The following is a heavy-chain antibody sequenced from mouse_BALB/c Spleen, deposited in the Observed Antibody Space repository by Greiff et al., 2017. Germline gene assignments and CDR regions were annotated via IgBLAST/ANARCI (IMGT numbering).Heavy chain of an antibody. CDR1: GFTFSSYA. CDR2: ISSGGSYT. V-gene: IGHV5-9-1*01. J-gene: IGHJ2*01. Sequence: DVMLVESGGGLVKPGGSLKLSCAASGFTFSSYAMSWVRQTPEKRLEWVATISSGGSYTYYPDSVKGRFTISRDNAKNTLYLQMNNLKTEDTAMYYCVRRGYRYDGFDYWGQGTTLTVSS. D-gene: IGHD2-14*01. CDR3: VRRGYRYDGFDY.